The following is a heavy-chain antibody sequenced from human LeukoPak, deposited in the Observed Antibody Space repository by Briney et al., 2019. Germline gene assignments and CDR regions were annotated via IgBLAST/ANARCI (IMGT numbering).Heavy chain of an antibody. CDR1: GFTFSSYA. D-gene: IGHD4-23*01. V-gene: IGHV3-23*01. CDR3: AKGIVDYGGTGVFYYYYMDV. Sequence: GGSLRLSCAGSGFTFSSYAMSWVRQAPGKGLEWVSAISGSGGSTYYADSVKGRFTISRDNSKNTLYLQMNSLRAEDTAVYYCAKGIVDYGGTGVFYYYYMDVWGKGTTVTLSS. J-gene: IGHJ6*03. CDR2: ISGSGGST.